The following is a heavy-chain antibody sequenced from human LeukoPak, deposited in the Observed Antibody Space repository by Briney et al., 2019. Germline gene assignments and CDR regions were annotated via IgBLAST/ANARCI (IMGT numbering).Heavy chain of an antibody. CDR2: IYYSGST. D-gene: IGHD3-10*01. V-gene: IGHV4-30-4*01. CDR3: AREIRFGELFDY. Sequence: PSETLSLTCTVSGGSLSSGDYYWRWVRQPPGRGVEWIGYIYYSGSTYYNPSLKSRVTISVDTSKNQFSLKLSSVTAADTAVYYCAREIRFGELFDYWGQGTLVTVSS. CDR1: GGSLSSGDYY. J-gene: IGHJ4*02.